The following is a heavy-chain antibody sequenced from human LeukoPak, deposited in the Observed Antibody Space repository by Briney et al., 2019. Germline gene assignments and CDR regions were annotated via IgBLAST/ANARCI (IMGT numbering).Heavy chain of an antibody. Sequence: PSQTLSLTCTVSGGSISSGGYYWSWIRQHPGKGLEWIGYIYYSGSTYYNPSLKSRVTISADTSKNQFSLKLSSVTAADTAVYYCARRGGSGSYYFYWGQGTLVTVSS. CDR3: ARRGGSGSYYFY. CDR2: IYYSGST. J-gene: IGHJ4*02. D-gene: IGHD3-10*01. V-gene: IGHV4-31*03. CDR1: GGSISSGGYY.